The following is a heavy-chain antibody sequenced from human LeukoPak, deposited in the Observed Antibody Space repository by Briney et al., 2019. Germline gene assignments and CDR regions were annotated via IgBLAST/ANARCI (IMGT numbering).Heavy chain of an antibody. J-gene: IGHJ4*02. V-gene: IGHV4-39*07. D-gene: IGHD2-8*01. CDR2: IYYTGST. CDR3: TAEKNGSPHY. CDR1: RGSIRSSSYY. Sequence: PSETLSLTCTDSRGSIRSSSYYWSWVRQPPGKGLEWIASIYYTGSTYYNPSLKIRVTISLDMSKNEFFLTMSSVTAADTAVYFCTAEKNGSPHYWGQGTQVTVSS.